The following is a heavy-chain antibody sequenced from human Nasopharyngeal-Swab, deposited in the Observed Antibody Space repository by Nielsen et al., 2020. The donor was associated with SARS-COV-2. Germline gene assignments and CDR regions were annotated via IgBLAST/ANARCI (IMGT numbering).Heavy chain of an antibody. CDR1: GYTFTGFY. D-gene: IGHD6-13*01. CDR2: INPNSGGT. CDR3: ARPGLTAALNDAFDL. V-gene: IGHV1-2*04. J-gene: IGHJ3*01. Sequence: ASVQVSCKASGYTFTGFYMHWVRQAPGQGLEWMGWINPNSGGTNYAQKFQDWVTMTRDTSISTVYMELSRLRSDDTAVYYCARPGLTAALNDAFDLWGQGTMVTVSS.